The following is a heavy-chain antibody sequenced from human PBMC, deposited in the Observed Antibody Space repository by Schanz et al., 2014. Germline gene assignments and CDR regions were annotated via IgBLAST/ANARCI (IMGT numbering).Heavy chain of an antibody. D-gene: IGHD5-12*01. CDR3: ARLGGYRNDY. CDR2: IDYSGYR. CDR1: GGSIRSLY. V-gene: IGHV4-59*08. Sequence: QVQLQESGPGLVKPSETLSLTCTVSGGSIRSLYWSWIRQPPGKGLEWLAYIDYSGYRNYSPSHEGRHPISRDTPKTQFSLKLTSLTAADTAVYYCARLGGYRNDYWGQGTLVTVSS. J-gene: IGHJ4*02.